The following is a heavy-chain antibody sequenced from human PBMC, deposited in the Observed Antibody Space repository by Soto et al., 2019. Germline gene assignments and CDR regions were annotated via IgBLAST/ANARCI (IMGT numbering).Heavy chain of an antibody. CDR3: ARESSGWYLGSDY. CDR2: INTYNGNT. Sequence: QVRLVQSGAEVKKPGASVKVSCKASGYTFISYSISWVRQAPGQGLEWMGWINTYNGNTNYAQELQGRVTMTTDTSTSTAYVELRSLRSDDTAVYYCARESSGWYLGSDYWGQGTLVTVSS. J-gene: IGHJ4*02. CDR1: GYTFISYS. V-gene: IGHV1-18*04. D-gene: IGHD6-19*01.